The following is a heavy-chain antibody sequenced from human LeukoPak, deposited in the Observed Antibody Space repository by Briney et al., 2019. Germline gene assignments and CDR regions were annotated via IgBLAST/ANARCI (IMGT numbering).Heavy chain of an antibody. D-gene: IGHD3-22*01. Sequence: NPSETLSLTCTVSGGSISSYYWSWIRQPPGKGLEWIGYIYYSGSTNYNPSLKSRVTISVDTSKNQFSLKLSSVTAADTAVYYCARVRYDTFDLWGRGTLVTVSS. J-gene: IGHJ2*01. CDR2: IYYSGST. V-gene: IGHV4-59*01. CDR3: ARVRYDTFDL. CDR1: GGSISSYY.